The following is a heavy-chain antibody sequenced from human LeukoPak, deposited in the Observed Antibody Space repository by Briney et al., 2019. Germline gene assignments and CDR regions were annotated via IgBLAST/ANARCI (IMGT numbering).Heavy chain of an antibody. CDR3: ARLYGSGHRRGRPYYYYYMDV. CDR1: GDSVSSNSAA. D-gene: IGHD3-10*01. V-gene: IGHV6-1*01. CDR2: TYYRSKWYN. J-gene: IGHJ6*03. Sequence: SQTLSLTCAISGDSVSSNSAAWNWIRQSPSRGLEWLGRTYYRSKWYNDYAVSVKSRITINPDTSKNQFSLQLNSVTPEDTAVYYCARLYGSGHRRGRPYYYYYMDVWGKGTTVTISS.